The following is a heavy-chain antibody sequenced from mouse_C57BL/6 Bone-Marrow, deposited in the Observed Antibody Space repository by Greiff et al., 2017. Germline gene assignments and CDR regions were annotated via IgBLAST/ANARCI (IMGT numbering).Heavy chain of an antibody. CDR2: ISSGGDYI. CDR3: TRDTVVAGAMDY. CDR1: GFTFSSYA. J-gene: IGHJ4*01. D-gene: IGHD1-1*01. V-gene: IGHV5-9-1*02. Sequence: DVMLVESGEGLVKPGGSLKLSCAASGFTFSSYAMSWVRQTPEKRLEWVAYISSGGDYIYYADTVKGRFTISRDNARNTLYLQMSSLKSEDTAMYYCTRDTVVAGAMDYWGQGTSVTVSS.